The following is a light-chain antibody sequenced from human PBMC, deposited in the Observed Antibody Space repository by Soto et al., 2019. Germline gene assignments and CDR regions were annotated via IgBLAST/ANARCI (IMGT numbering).Light chain of an antibody. J-gene: IGKJ5*01. V-gene: IGKV3-11*01. CDR1: QSVRSN. CDR3: QQRDNWPIT. Sequence: EIVLTQSRATLSSSPGERATLSCRASQSVRSNLAWYQQKPGQVPRLLISHASNRATGVPPRFSGSGSGTDLTLTISSLEPEDFAVDYCQQRDNWPITFGQGTRLEIK. CDR2: HAS.